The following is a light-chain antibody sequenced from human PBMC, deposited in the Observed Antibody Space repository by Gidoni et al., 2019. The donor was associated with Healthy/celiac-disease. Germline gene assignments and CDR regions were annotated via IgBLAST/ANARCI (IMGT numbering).Light chain of an antibody. J-gene: IGKJ2*01. V-gene: IGKV3-20*01. CDR2: GAS. Sequence: EIALTQSPCTLSLSPGERANLSCRASQSVSSSYLAWYQQKPGKAPRLLIYGASSRATGIPDRFSGSGSVTDFTLTISRLEPEDFAVYYCQQYGSSPYTFGQXTKLEIK. CDR3: QQYGSSPYT. CDR1: QSVSSSY.